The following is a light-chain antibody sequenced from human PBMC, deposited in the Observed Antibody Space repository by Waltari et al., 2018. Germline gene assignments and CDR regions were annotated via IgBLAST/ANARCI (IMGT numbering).Light chain of an antibody. CDR1: RSDSGGYDY. CDR3: SSFTSSTTGI. Sequence: SALTQPDSVSGSPGQSITISCSGIRSDSGGYDYFSWYQQHPGEAPKVIIYDVTNRPSGVSNRFSGSKSGSSASLTIAGLQPEDEADYYCSSFTSSTTGIVGGGTKLTVL. V-gene: IGLV2-14*03. CDR2: DVT. J-gene: IGLJ2*01.